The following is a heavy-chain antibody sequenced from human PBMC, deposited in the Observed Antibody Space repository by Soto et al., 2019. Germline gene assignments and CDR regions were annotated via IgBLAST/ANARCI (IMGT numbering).Heavy chain of an antibody. CDR2: IYYSGRT. J-gene: IGHJ5*02. Sequence: QLQLQESGPGLVKPSETLSLTCTVSGGSISSSSYYWGWIRQPPGKGLEWIGSIYYSGRTYYNPSLKSRVTISVDTSKNQFSLKLSSVTAADTAVYDCASVPDDPPPTWGQGTLVTVSS. CDR1: GGSISSSSYY. V-gene: IGHV4-39*01. CDR3: ASVPDDPPPT. D-gene: IGHD6-6*01.